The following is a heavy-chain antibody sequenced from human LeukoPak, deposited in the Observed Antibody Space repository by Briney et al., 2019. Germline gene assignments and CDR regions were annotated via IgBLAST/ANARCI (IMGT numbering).Heavy chain of an antibody. D-gene: IGHD6-13*01. V-gene: IGHV1-2*02. Sequence: ASVKVSCKASEYTFSVYHIHWVRLAPGQGLEWMAWINPNSGDTNYAQKFQGRVTMTRDTSISTVYMEVSSLRFDGTAVYYCALIPGGSWPFDFWGQGTLVTVSS. CDR1: EYTFSVYH. J-gene: IGHJ4*02. CDR2: INPNSGDT. CDR3: ALIPGGSWPFDF.